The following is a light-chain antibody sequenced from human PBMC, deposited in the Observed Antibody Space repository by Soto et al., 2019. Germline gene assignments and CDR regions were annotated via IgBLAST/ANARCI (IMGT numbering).Light chain of an antibody. CDR1: SSDIGAYNY. V-gene: IGLV2-14*03. CDR2: DVS. CDR3: SSYSSTTTPYV. J-gene: IGLJ1*01. Sequence: QSALPQPASVSGSPGQSITISCTGTSSDIGAYNYVSWYQQYPGKAPKLLIYDVSNRPSGVSSRFSGSKSGNTASLTISGLQDEDEAEYFYSSYSSTTTPYVFGIGTKHTVL.